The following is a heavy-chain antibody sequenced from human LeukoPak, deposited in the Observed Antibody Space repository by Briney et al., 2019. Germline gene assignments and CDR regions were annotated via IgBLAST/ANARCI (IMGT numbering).Heavy chain of an antibody. CDR3: AAVAGTLKYFQH. CDR2: IYYSGST. J-gene: IGHJ1*01. D-gene: IGHD6-19*01. V-gene: IGHV4-39*07. CDR1: GGSISSSSYY. Sequence: SETLSLTCTVSGGSISSSSYYWGWIRQPPGKGLEWIGSIYYSGSTYYNPSLKSRVTISVDTSKNQFSLKLSSVTAADTAVYYCAAVAGTLKYFQHWGQGTLVTVSS.